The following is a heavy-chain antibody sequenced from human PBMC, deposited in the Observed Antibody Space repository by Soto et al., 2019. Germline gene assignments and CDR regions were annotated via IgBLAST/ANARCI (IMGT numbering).Heavy chain of an antibody. CDR3: AKEVGTAMGDYYYYGMDV. V-gene: IGHV3-30*18. D-gene: IGHD5-18*01. J-gene: IGHJ6*02. CDR1: GFTFSSYG. Sequence: PGGSLRLSCAASGFTFSSYGMHWVRQAPGKGLEWVAVISYDGSNKYYADSVKGRFTISRDNSKNTLYLQMNSLRAEDTAVYYCAKEVGTAMGDYYYYGMDVWGQGTTVTVSS. CDR2: ISYDGSNK.